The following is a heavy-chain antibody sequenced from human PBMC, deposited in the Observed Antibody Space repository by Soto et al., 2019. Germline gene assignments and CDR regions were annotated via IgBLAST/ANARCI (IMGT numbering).Heavy chain of an antibody. D-gene: IGHD6-19*01. V-gene: IGHV1-69*12. CDR1: GGTFRTYA. CDR3: AKGAVAGTPTSYYYYGMDV. CDR2: IIPIFGTV. J-gene: IGHJ6*02. Sequence: QVQLLQSGAEVKKPGPSVRVSCEASGGTFRTYAISWVRQAPGQGLEWMGEIIPIFGTVNYAQKFQGRVTITAEDTKTTVYMDLISMRSEDTAVYYCAKGAVAGTPTSYYYYGMDVWGPGTTVSVSS.